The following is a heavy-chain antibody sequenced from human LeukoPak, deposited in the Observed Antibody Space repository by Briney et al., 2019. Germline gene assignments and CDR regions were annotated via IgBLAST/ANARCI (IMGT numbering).Heavy chain of an antibody. V-gene: IGHV4-34*01. D-gene: IGHD3-22*01. CDR1: GGSFSGYY. CDR3: ASGGVITATYAAGDNWFDP. Sequence: SETLSLTCAVYGGSFSGYYWSWIRQPPGKGLEWIEEIKHSGSTNYNPSLKSRVTISVDTSKNQFSLKLSSVTAADTAVYYCASGGVITATYAAGDNWFDPWGQGTLVTVSS. CDR2: IKHSGST. J-gene: IGHJ5*02.